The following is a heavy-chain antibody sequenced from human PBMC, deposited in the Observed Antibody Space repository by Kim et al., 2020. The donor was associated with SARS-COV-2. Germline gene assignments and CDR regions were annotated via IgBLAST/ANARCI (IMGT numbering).Heavy chain of an antibody. CDR3: ASPIWFGEATEYYYGMDV. J-gene: IGHJ6*02. CDR1: GGTFSSYA. V-gene: IGHV1-69*13. D-gene: IGHD3-10*01. Sequence: SVKVSCKASGGTFSSYAISWVRQAPGQGLEWMGGIIPIFGTANYAQKFQGRVTITADESTSTAYMELSSLRSEDTAVYYCASPIWFGEATEYYYGMDVWGQGTTVTVSS. CDR2: IIPIFGTA.